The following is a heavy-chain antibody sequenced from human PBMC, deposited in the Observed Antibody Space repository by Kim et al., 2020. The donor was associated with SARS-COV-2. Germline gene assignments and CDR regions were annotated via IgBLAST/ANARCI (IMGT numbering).Heavy chain of an antibody. CDR1: GGSFSGYY. Sequence: SETLSLTCAVYGGSFSGYYWSWIRQPPGKGLEWIGEINHSGSTNYNPSLKSRVTISVDTSKNQFSLKLSSVTAADTAVYYCARGRGITMVRGAMQYWYFDLWGRGTLVTVSS. CDR2: INHSGST. J-gene: IGHJ2*01. CDR3: ARGRGITMVRGAMQYWYFDL. D-gene: IGHD3-10*01. V-gene: IGHV4-34*01.